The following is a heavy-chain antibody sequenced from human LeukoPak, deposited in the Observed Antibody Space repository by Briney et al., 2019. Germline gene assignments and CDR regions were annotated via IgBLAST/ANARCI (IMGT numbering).Heavy chain of an antibody. J-gene: IGHJ6*02. Sequence: GRSLRLSCAATGFTFKDYGMHWVRQPPGKGLEWVSSIKWNGGGTDYADSVKGRFTISRDNAKNSLYLQLSSLRPEDTALYYCAKHMRATNTYSFFGLDVWGQGTTVIVSS. CDR2: IKWNGGGT. V-gene: IGHV3-9*01. CDR3: AKHMRATNTYSFFGLDV. CDR1: GFTFKDYG. D-gene: IGHD1-26*01.